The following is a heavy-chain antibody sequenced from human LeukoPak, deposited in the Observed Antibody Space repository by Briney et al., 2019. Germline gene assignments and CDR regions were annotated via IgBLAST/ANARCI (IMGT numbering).Heavy chain of an antibody. J-gene: IGHJ4*02. CDR2: IYPGDSDT. Sequence: GESLKISCKGSGYSFTSYWIGWVRQMPGKGLERMGIIYPGDSDTRYSPSFQGQVTISADKSISTAYLQWSSLKASDTAMYYCARSMAVAGTCFDYWGQGTLVTVSS. CDR3: ARSMAVAGTCFDY. V-gene: IGHV5-51*01. CDR1: GYSFTSYW. D-gene: IGHD6-19*01.